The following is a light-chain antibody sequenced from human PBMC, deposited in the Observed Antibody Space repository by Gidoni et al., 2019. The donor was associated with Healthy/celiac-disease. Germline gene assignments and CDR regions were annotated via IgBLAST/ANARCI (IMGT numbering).Light chain of an antibody. Sequence: EIVLTQSPGTLSLSPGERATLSCRASQSVSSSYLAWYQQKPGQAPRLLIYGASSRATGIPDRFSGSGSGTDFTLTISRLEPEDFAVYYCQQYGSSRRKFXQXTKVEIK. V-gene: IGKV3-20*01. CDR2: GAS. CDR3: QQYGSSRRK. CDR1: QSVSSSY. J-gene: IGKJ1*01.